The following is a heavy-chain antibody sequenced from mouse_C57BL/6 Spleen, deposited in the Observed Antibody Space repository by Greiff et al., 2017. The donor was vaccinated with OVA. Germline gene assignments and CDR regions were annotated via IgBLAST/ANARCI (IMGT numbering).Heavy chain of an antibody. J-gene: IGHJ4*01. D-gene: IGHD2-4*01. CDR2: IYPGSGST. CDR3: ARGGRGYDYDGGVYAMDY. Sequence: QVQLQQPGAELVKPGASVPMSCKASGYTFTSYWITWVKQRPGQGLEWIGDIYPGSGSTNYNEKFKSKATLTVDTASSTAYMQRSSLTSEDSAVYYCARGGRGYDYDGGVYAMDYWGQGTSVTVTA. V-gene: IGHV1-55*01. CDR1: GYTFTSYW.